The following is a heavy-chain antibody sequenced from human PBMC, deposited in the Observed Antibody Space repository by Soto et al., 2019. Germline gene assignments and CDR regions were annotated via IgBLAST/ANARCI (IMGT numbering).Heavy chain of an antibody. CDR1: GGSFSGYY. J-gene: IGHJ4*02. D-gene: IGHD2-8*01. V-gene: IGHV4-34*01. CDR3: ARGYCTNGVCYQFDY. Sequence: SETLSLTCAVYGGSFSGYYWSWIRQPPGKGLEWIGEINHSGSTNYNPSLKSRVTISVDTSKNQFSLKLSSVTAADTAVYYCARGYCTNGVCYQFDYWGQGTLVTVSS. CDR2: INHSGST.